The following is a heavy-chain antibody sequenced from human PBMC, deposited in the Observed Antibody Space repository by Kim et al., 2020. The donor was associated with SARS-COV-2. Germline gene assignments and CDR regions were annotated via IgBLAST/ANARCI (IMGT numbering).Heavy chain of an antibody. Sequence: GGSLRLSCAASGFTFHDYGMHWVRQAPGKGLEWVSGISCNSATIGYADSVKGRFTISRDNAKNTLYLQMNSLRAEDTALYYCAKQITSRGTTYDAYFDY. V-gene: IGHV3-9*01. CDR1: GFTFHDYG. CDR2: ISCNSATI. D-gene: IGHD3-16*01. J-gene: IGHJ4*01. CDR3: AKQITSRGTTYDAYFDY.